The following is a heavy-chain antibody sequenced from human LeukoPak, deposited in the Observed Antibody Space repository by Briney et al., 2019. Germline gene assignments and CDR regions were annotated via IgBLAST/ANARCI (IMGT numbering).Heavy chain of an antibody. J-gene: IGHJ4*02. CDR3: ARNSCPSGSCYDNRGYFDC. Sequence: SETLSLTCTVSGGSISSYYWSWIRQPPGKGLEWIGYIYYSGSTNYNPSLKSRVTISVDTSKNQFSLKLSSVTAADTAVYYCARNSCPSGSCYDNRGYFDCWGQGTLVTVSS. D-gene: IGHD2-15*01. V-gene: IGHV4-59*01. CDR1: GGSISSYY. CDR2: IYYSGST.